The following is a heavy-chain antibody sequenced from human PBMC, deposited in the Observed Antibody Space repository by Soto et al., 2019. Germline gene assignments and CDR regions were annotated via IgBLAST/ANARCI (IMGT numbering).Heavy chain of an antibody. CDR1: GGSISSGDYY. CDR2: IYYSGST. Sequence: PSETLSLTCTVSGGSISSGDYYWSWIRQPPGKGLEWIGYIYYSGSTYYNPSLKSRVTISVDTSKNQFSLKLSSVTAADTAVYYCARTGGVVWYFDYWGQGTLVTVS. CDR3: ARTGGVVWYFDY. J-gene: IGHJ4*02. D-gene: IGHD2-8*02. V-gene: IGHV4-30-4*01.